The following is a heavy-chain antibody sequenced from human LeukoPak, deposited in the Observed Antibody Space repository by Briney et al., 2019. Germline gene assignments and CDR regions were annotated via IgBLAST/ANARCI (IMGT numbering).Heavy chain of an antibody. V-gene: IGHV4-34*01. CDR3: ASLLQSHTDY. CDR1: GGSFSGYY. Sequence: PSETLSLTCAVYGGSFSGYYWSWIRQPPGKGLEWIGEINHSGSTNYNPSLKSRVTISVDTSKNQFSLKLSSVTAADTAVYYCASLLQSHTDYWGQGTLVTVSS. CDR2: INHSGST. D-gene: IGHD3-22*01. J-gene: IGHJ4*02.